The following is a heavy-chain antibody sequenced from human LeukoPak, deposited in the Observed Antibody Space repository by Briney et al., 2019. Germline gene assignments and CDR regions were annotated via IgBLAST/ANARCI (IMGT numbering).Heavy chain of an antibody. CDR1: GFTFGNYA. Sequence: GGSLRLSCVASGFTFGNYAMSWVRQAPGKGLEWVSTIHGPGTATHYAGSVKGRFAISRDNSKNTLYLQMNSLRDEDTAVYYCAKDQGGHIGIWHFDYWGQGTLVTVSS. D-gene: IGHD2-15*01. V-gene: IGHV3-23*01. CDR3: AKDQGGHIGIWHFDY. CDR2: IHGPGTAT. J-gene: IGHJ4*02.